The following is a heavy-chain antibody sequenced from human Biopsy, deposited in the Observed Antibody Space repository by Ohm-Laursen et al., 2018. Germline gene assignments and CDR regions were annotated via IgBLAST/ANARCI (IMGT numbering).Heavy chain of an antibody. D-gene: IGHD4-17*01. J-gene: IGHJ6*02. CDR2: ISSHGTKE. V-gene: IGHV3-30*18. Sequence: SLRLSCSASAFGVNTYCIHWVRQGPGKGLEGWSVISSHGTKELYADHVMGRFTIIRDNSKNTLYLQMTSLRPEDMAVYYCSKPPTRYGDYIHYFSYYGLDVWGQGTPVTVSS. CDR1: AFGVNTYC. CDR3: SKPPTRYGDYIHYFSYYGLDV.